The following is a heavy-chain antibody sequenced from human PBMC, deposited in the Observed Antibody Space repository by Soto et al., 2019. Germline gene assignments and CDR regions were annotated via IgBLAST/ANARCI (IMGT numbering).Heavy chain of an antibody. V-gene: IGHV3-48*02. CDR1: GFTFSSYG. J-gene: IGHJ6*02. CDR3: ARDGYCVSSSCYFLPDV. D-gene: IGHD2-2*03. CDR2: IDKSGTTR. Sequence: EVQLVESGGGLVQPGGSLRLSCVGSGFTFSSYGMNWVRQGPGKGLEWLSSIDKSGTTRYYADSVKGRFTISRDNAKNSLYLQMNSLRDEDMAVYYCARDGYCVSSSCYFLPDVWGQGTTVTVSS.